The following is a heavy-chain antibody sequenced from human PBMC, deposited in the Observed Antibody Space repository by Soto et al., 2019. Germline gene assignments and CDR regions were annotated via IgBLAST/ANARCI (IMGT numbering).Heavy chain of an antibody. CDR3: ARDLGGLDDY. D-gene: IGHD3-16*01. CDR1: GFTFSSYS. CDR2: ISSSSSTI. Sequence: GGSLRLSCAASGFTFSSYSMNWVRQAPGKGLEWVSYISSSSSTIYYADSVKGRFTISRDNAKNSLYLQMNSLRAEDTAVYYCARDLGGLDDYWGQGTLVTVSS. V-gene: IGHV3-48*01. J-gene: IGHJ4*02.